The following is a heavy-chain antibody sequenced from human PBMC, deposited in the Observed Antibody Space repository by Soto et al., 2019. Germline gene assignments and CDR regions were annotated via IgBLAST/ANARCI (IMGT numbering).Heavy chain of an antibody. Sequence: GGSLRLSXAASGFNFSIAWINWVRQAPGKGLEWVGRVRSSDYGGTTDYAAPMKGRVVISRDDSSNMVFLQMNSLISEDTAVYFCTTTTYWGQGTRVTV. CDR3: TTTTY. CDR2: VRSSDYGGTT. D-gene: IGHD1-1*01. V-gene: IGHV3-15*07. J-gene: IGHJ4*02. CDR1: GFNFSIAW.